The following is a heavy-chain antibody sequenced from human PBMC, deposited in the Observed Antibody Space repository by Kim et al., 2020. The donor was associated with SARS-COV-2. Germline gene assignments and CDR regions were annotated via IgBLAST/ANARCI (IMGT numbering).Heavy chain of an antibody. D-gene: IGHD5-18*01. V-gene: IGHV5-10-1*01. J-gene: IGHJ4*02. CDR3: ALTLGYSYGQEFDY. CDR2: IDPSDSYT. CDR1: GYSFTSYW. Sequence: GESLKISCKGSGYSFTSYWIRWVRQMPGKGLEWMGRIDPSDSYTNYSPSFQGHVTISADKSISTAYLQWSSLKASDTAMYYCALTLGYSYGQEFDYWGQGTLVTVSS.